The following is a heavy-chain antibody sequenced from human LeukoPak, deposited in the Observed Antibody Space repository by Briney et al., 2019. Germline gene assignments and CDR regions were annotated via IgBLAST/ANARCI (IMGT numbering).Heavy chain of an antibody. D-gene: IGHD4/OR15-4a*01. CDR2: ISSNGGST. CDR1: GFTFSSYA. J-gene: IGHJ3*02. Sequence: GGSLRLSCAASGFTFSSYAMHWVRQAPGKGLEYVSGISSNGGSTYYANSVKVRFTISRDNSKNTLYLQMGSLRAEDMAVYYCARVGLSNGFDIWGQGTMVTVSS. V-gene: IGHV3-64*01. CDR3: ARVGLSNGFDI.